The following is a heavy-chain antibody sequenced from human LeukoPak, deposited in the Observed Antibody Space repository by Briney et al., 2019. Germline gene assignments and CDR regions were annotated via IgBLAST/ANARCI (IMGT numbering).Heavy chain of an antibody. J-gene: IGHJ5*02. CDR3: ARALYYYGSGRDFFNP. CDR2: INHSGST. D-gene: IGHD3-10*01. Sequence: SETLSLTCAVYGGSFSGYYWSWIRQPPGKGLEWIGEINHSGSTNYNPSLKSRVTISVDTSKNQFSLKLSSVTAADTAVYYCARALYYYGSGRDFFNPWGQGTLVSVSS. V-gene: IGHV4-34*01. CDR1: GGSFSGYY.